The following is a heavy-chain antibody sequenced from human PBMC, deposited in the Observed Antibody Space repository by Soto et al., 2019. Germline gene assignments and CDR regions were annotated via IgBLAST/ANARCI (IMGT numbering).Heavy chain of an antibody. D-gene: IGHD3-22*01. CDR3: AKRTYPSDTTGFYYERVSGWIDS. CDR1: GFAFSRYA. J-gene: IGHJ5*01. CDR2: ISASGGTA. V-gene: IGHV3-23*01. Sequence: EVQLLESGGGLIQPGGSLRLSCAASGFAFSRYAMSWVRQAPGKGLEWVSGISASGGTANLADSVEGRCTISRDNSKSTLYVQMNSLRSEDTAVYYCAKRTYPSDTTGFYYERVSGWIDSWGQGTLVTVSS.